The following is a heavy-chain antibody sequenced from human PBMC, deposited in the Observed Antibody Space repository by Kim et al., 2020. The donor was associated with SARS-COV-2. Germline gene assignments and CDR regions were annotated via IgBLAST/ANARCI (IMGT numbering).Heavy chain of an antibody. J-gene: IGHJ5*02. CDR3: AREGHDYGDYCAEP. Sequence: GGSLRLSCAASGFTFSSYGMHWVRQAPGKGLEWVAVIWYDGSNKYYADSVKGRFTISRDNSKNTLYLQMNSLRAEDTAVYYCAREGHDYGDYCAEPWGQGTLVTVSS. V-gene: IGHV3-33*01. CDR2: IWYDGSNK. CDR1: GFTFSSYG. D-gene: IGHD4-17*01.